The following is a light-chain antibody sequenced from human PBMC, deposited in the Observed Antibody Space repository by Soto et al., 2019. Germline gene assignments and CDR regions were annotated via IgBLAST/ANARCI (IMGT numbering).Light chain of an antibody. CDR3: QQRSDWPLT. CDR1: QSVSKS. V-gene: IGKV3-11*01. Sequence: EIVLTQSPAALSFSPGERATLSCRASQSVSKSLAWYQQKPGQAPRLLIDDASSKPIGIPARFTGSGSGTDFTLTISGLEPEDFAVYYCQQRSDWPLTFGGGTKVEIK. CDR2: DAS. J-gene: IGKJ4*01.